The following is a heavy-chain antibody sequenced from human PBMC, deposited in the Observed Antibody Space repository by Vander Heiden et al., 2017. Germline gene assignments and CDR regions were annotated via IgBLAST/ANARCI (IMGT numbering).Heavy chain of an antibody. CDR1: GFTFSSSA. CDR3: ARDSCSSTSCYTLYAWYFDL. CDR2: ISYDGSNK. J-gene: IGHJ2*01. D-gene: IGHD2-2*02. Sequence: QVQLVESGGGVVQPGRSLRLSCAASGFTFSSSAMHGVRQAPGKGLEWVAVISYDGSNKYYADSVKGRFTISRDNSKNTLYLQMNSLRAEDTAVYYCARDSCSSTSCYTLYAWYFDLWGRGTLVTVSS. V-gene: IGHV3-30*04.